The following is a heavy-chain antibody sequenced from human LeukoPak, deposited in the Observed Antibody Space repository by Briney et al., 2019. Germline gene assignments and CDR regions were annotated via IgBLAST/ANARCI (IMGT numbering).Heavy chain of an antibody. CDR2: IYYSGST. D-gene: IGHD3-22*01. J-gene: IGHJ4*02. Sequence: SETLSLTCTVSGGSISSHYWSWIRQPPGKGLEWIGYIYYSGSTNYNPSLKSRVTISVDTSKNQFSLKLRSVTAADTAVYYCARGSSGSTKRYYFDYWGQGALVTVSS. CDR1: GGSISSHY. V-gene: IGHV4-59*11. CDR3: ARGSSGSTKRYYFDY.